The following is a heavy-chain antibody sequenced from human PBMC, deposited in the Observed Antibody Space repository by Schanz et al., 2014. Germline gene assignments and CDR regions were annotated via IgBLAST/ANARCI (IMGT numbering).Heavy chain of an antibody. CDR2: ISGRDGST. CDR3: ANNWNLDY. J-gene: IGHJ4*02. CDR1: GFSFSSYA. D-gene: IGHD1-20*01. Sequence: EVQLLESGGGLVEPGGSLRLSCAASGFSFSSYAMGWVRQARGKGLEWVSAISGRDGSTYYADSVRGRFTISRDNSKNTLYLQMNSLRAEDTAVYYCANNWNLDYWGQGTLVTVSS. V-gene: IGHV3-23*01.